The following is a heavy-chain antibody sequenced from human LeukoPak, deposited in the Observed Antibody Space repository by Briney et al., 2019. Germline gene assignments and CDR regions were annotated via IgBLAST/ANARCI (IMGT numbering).Heavy chain of an antibody. D-gene: IGHD1-26*01. CDR1: GGSFSGYY. Sequence: PSETLSLTCAGYGGSFSGYYWSWIRQPPGKGLEWIGEINHSGSTNYNPSLKSRVTISVDTSKNQFSLKLSSVTAADTAVYYCARAGSGSHDAFDIWGQGTMVTVSS. CDR2: INHSGST. CDR3: ARAGSGSHDAFDI. J-gene: IGHJ3*02. V-gene: IGHV4-34*01.